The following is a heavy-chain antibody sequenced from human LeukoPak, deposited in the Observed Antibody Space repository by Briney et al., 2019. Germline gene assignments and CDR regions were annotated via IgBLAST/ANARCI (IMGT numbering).Heavy chain of an antibody. V-gene: IGHV3-30*18. D-gene: IGHD6-13*01. CDR2: ISYDGSNK. Sequence: GGSLRLSCAASGFTFSSHGMHWVRQAPGKGLEWVAVISYDGSNKYYADSVKGRFTISRDNSKNTLYLQMNSLRAEDTAVYYCAKGLYSSSWRAFDYWGQGTLVTVSS. J-gene: IGHJ4*02. CDR3: AKGLYSSSWRAFDY. CDR1: GFTFSSHG.